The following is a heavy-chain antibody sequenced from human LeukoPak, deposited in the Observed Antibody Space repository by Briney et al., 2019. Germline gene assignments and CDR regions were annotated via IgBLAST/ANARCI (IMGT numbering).Heavy chain of an antibody. J-gene: IGHJ4*02. CDR2: ITSSGST. CDR1: GFTLNNYA. D-gene: IGHD4-17*01. Sequence: GGSLRLSCAASGFTLNNYAMNWVRQAPGKGLEWVSVITSSGSTYYADSVKGRFTISRDNSKNTLYLQMNSLRAEDTAIYYCAKDLYGDYDFDCWGQGTLVTVSS. CDR3: AKDLYGDYDFDC. V-gene: IGHV3-23*01.